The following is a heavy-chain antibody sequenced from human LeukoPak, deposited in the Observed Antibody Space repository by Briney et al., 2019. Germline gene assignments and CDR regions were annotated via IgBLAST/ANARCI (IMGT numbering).Heavy chain of an antibody. Sequence: KPSETLSLTCAVYGGSFSGYYWSWIRQPPGKGLEWIGEINHSGSTNYNPSLKSRVTISVDTFKNQFSLKLSSVTAADTAVYYCASAHGSTSESPFDYWGQGTLVTVSS. J-gene: IGHJ4*02. CDR1: GGSFSGYY. CDR3: ASAHGSTSESPFDY. D-gene: IGHD2-2*01. CDR2: INHSGST. V-gene: IGHV4-34*01.